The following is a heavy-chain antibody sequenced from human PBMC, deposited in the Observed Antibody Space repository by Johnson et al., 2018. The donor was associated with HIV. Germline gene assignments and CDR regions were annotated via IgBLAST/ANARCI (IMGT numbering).Heavy chain of an antibody. Sequence: VQLVESGGGVVQPGRSLRLSCAASGFTFSSYAMHWVRQAPGKGLEWVSGISWNSGSIGYADSVKGRFTISRDNAKNSMYLQMNSLRAEDTALYYCAKDSDYDTHWSAFDIWGQGTMVTVSS. CDR3: AKDSDYDTHWSAFDI. J-gene: IGHJ3*02. CDR2: ISWNSGSI. CDR1: GFTFSSYA. D-gene: IGHD3-22*01. V-gene: IGHV3-9*01.